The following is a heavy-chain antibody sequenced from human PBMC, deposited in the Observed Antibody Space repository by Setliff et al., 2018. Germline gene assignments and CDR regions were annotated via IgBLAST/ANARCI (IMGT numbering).Heavy chain of an antibody. D-gene: IGHD1-1*01. Sequence: GGSLRLSCAASGFTFDDYAMHWVRQAPGKGLEWVSGISWNSGSMGYADSVKGRFTISRDNAKNSLYLQMDSLRAGDTALYYCAKGSTGLLYYYYMDVWGKGTTVTVSS. CDR1: GFTFDDYA. V-gene: IGHV3-9*01. J-gene: IGHJ6*03. CDR2: ISWNSGSM. CDR3: AKGSTGLLYYYYMDV.